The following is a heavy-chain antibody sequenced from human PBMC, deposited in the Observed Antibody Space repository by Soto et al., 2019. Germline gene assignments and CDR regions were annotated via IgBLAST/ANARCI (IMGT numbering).Heavy chain of an antibody. CDR2: IIPVFGTP. CDR1: GGSLSNYG. Sequence: QVQLVQSGAEVKKPGSSVKVSCKASGGSLSNYGISWVRQAPGQGLEWMGAIIPVFGTPNYAQKFQDRVTIPADESTTTVYMEVRSLTSEDTAVSYCARGDATKIVVTTYYAMDVWGQGTTVTVSS. CDR3: ARGDATKIVVTTYYAMDV. J-gene: IGHJ6*02. V-gene: IGHV1-69*12. D-gene: IGHD3-22*01.